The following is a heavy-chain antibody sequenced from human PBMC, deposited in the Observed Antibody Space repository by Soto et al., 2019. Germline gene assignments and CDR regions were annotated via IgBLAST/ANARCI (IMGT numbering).Heavy chain of an antibody. CDR3: ARHPSNFWFDP. D-gene: IGHD4-4*01. J-gene: IGHJ5*02. Sequence: SETLSLTCTVSDGSISSSSYFWAWIRQPPGKGLEWIGSIYYSGSTYYNPSLKSRVTVSVDTSKNQFSLKLSSVTAADTAVYYCARHPSNFWFDPWGQGTLVTVSS. CDR2: IYYSGST. V-gene: IGHV4-39*01. CDR1: DGSISSSSYF.